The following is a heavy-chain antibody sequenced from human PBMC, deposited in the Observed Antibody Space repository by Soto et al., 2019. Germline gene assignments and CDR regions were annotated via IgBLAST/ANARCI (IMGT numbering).Heavy chain of an antibody. CDR3: ASGQVGATTWFDP. V-gene: IGHV4-31*03. Sequence: SETLSLTCTVSGASNSSGGYYWSWIRQDPGKGLEWLGYIYDNGTTYYNPSLKSRVSISRDKSKNQFSLKMTSLTAADTAVYYCASGQVGATTWFDPWGQGTKVTVSS. J-gene: IGHJ5*02. CDR2: IYDNGTT. D-gene: IGHD1-26*01. CDR1: GASNSSGGYY.